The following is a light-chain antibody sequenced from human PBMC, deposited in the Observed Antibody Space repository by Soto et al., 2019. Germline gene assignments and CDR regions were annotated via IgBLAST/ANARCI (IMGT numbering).Light chain of an antibody. CDR2: DVS. CDR3: SPYEGSNTWV. Sequence: QSALTQPPSASGSPGQSVTISCTGTSSDVGGYDFVSWYQHHPGKAPKLMIFDVSKRPSGVPDRFSGSKSGNTASLTVSGLQAEDEADYYCSPYEGSNTWVFGGGTKLTVL. J-gene: IGLJ3*02. CDR1: SSDVGGYDF. V-gene: IGLV2-8*01.